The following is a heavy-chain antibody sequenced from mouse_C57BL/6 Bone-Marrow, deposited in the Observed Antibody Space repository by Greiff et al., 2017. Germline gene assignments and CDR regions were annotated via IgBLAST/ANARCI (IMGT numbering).Heavy chain of an antibody. V-gene: IGHV1-50*01. J-gene: IGHJ4*01. CDR1: GYTFTSYW. Sequence: QVQLQQPGAELVKPGASVKLSCKASGYTFTSYWMQWVNQRPGQGLEWIGEIDPSDSYTNYNQKFKGKATLTVDTSSSTAYMQLSSLTSEDSAVYYCAREDYGSSLYAMDYWGQGTSVTVSS. CDR2: IDPSDSYT. D-gene: IGHD1-1*01. CDR3: AREDYGSSLYAMDY.